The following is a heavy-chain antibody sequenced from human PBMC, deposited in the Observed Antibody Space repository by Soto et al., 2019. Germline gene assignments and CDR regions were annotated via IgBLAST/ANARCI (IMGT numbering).Heavy chain of an antibody. CDR1: GYTFTSYG. CDR2: ISAYNGNT. J-gene: IGHJ6*02. Sequence: QVQLVQSGAEVKKPGASVKVSCKASGYTFTSYGISWVRQAPGQGLEWMGWISAYNGNTNYAQKLQGRVTMTTDTATSTADMGLRRLRSDDTAVYDCARDRRRGSSSGWYAVLNYYCGMDVWGQGTTVTVSS. CDR3: ARDRRRGSSSGWYAVLNYYCGMDV. V-gene: IGHV1-18*01. D-gene: IGHD6-19*01.